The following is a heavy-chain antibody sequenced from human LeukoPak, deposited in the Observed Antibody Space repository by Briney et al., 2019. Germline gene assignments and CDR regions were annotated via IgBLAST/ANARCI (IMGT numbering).Heavy chain of an antibody. J-gene: IGHJ4*02. D-gene: IGHD6-6*01. CDR2: INHSGST. V-gene: IGHV4-30-2*01. CDR3: ARRTSSSSDY. Sequence: SQTLSLTCTVSGGSISSGGYYWNWIRQPPGKGLEWIGEINHSGSTNYNPSLKSRITISVDTSKNQFSLKLSSVTAADTAVYYCARRTSSSSDYWGQGTLVTVSS. CDR1: GGSISSGGYY.